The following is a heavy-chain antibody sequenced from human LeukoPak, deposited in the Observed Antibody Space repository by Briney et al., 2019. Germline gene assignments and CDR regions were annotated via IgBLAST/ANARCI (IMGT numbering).Heavy chain of an antibody. CDR1: GGSISSYY. Sequence: SETLSLTRTVSGGSISSYYWSWIRQPPGKGLEWIGYIYYSGSTNYNPSLKSRVTISVDTSKNQFSLKLSSVTAADTAVYYCARLGYCSGGSCRSDNWFDPWGQGTLVTVSS. CDR2: IYYSGST. D-gene: IGHD2-15*01. CDR3: ARLGYCSGGSCRSDNWFDP. J-gene: IGHJ5*02. V-gene: IGHV4-59*08.